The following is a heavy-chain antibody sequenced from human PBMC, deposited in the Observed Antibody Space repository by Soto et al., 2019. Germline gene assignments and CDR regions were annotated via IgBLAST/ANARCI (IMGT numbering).Heavy chain of an antibody. CDR2: IRSKAKGYAT. V-gene: IGHV3-73*01. CDR1: GFTFSGSA. D-gene: IGHD6-19*01. CDR3: TSPAVAVVSFT. J-gene: IGHJ4*02. Sequence: LRLSCAAAGFTFSGSAMHWVRQASGKGLEWVGRIRSKAKGYATEYAAPVKGRFTISRDDSKNTAYLQMSSLKTEDSAVYYCTSPAVAVVSFTWGQRTLVTVAS.